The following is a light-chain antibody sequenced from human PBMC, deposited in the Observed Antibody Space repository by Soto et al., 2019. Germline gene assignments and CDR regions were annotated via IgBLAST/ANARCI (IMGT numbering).Light chain of an antibody. V-gene: IGKV3-15*01. Sequence: EIVMTQSPATLSVSPGERATLSCRASQSVSGNLAWYQQKPGQAPRLLIYGASTRATGIPARFSGSGSGTKLPLTISSLKSQDFAVYYCQQYNDWPPVTFGGGTKVEIK. CDR3: QQYNDWPPVT. CDR1: QSVSGN. J-gene: IGKJ4*01. CDR2: GAS.